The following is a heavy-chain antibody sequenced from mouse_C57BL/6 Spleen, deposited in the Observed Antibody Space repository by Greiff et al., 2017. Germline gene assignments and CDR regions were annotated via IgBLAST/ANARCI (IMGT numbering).Heavy chain of an antibody. J-gene: IGHJ4*01. D-gene: IGHD3-2*02. V-gene: IGHV1-80*01. CDR3: ATAQATWDYAMDY. CDR2: IYPGDGDT. Sequence: VKLMASGAELVKPGASVKISCKASGYAFRSYWMNWVQQRPGKGLEWIGQIYPGDGDTNYNGKFKGKATLTADKSSSTAYMQLSSLTSEDSAVYFCATAQATWDYAMDYWGQGTSVTVSS. CDR1: GYAFRSYW.